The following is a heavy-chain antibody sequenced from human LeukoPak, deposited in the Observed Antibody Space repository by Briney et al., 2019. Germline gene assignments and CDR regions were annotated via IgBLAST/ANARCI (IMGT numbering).Heavy chain of an antibody. J-gene: IGHJ4*02. CDR1: AGSVASYF. CDR2: INRGGST. CDR3: ARNYNYGRYFFDS. V-gene: IGHV4-34*01. Sequence: PSETLSLTCTVSAGSVASYFWNWIRQPPGKGLEWIGEINRGGSTNYNPSLKSRITISVDTSKNQFSLKLTSVTAADTAVYYCARNYNYGRYFFDSWGQGILVTVSS. D-gene: IGHD3-10*01.